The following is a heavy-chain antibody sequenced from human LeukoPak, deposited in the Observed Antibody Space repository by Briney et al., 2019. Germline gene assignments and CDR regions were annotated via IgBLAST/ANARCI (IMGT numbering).Heavy chain of an antibody. V-gene: IGHV3-53*01. J-gene: IGHJ4*02. Sequence: GGSLRLSCAASGFTVSSNYMSWVRQAPGKGLEWVSVIYSGGSTYYADSVKGRFTISRDNSKNTLYLQMNSLRAEDTAVYYCANIPATATPTLLIDYWGQGTLVTVSS. D-gene: IGHD2-15*01. CDR1: GFTVSSNY. CDR3: ANIPATATPTLLIDY. CDR2: IYSGGST.